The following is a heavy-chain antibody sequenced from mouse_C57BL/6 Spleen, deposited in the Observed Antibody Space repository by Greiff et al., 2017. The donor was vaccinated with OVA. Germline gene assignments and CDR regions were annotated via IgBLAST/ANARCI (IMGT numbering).Heavy chain of an antibody. Sequence: EVQLVESGPGLVKPSQSLSLTCSVTGYSITSGYYWNWIRQFPGNKLEWMGYISYDGSNNYNPSLKNRISITRDTSKNQFFLKLNSVTTEDTATYYCARGLWFAYWGQGTLVTVSA. V-gene: IGHV3-6*01. J-gene: IGHJ3*01. CDR1: GYSITSGYY. CDR3: ARGLWFAY. CDR2: ISYDGSN.